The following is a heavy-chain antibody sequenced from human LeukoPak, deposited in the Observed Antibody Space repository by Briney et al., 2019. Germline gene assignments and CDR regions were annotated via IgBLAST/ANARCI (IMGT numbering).Heavy chain of an antibody. CDR2: IGSRSSSI. J-gene: IGHJ3*02. V-gene: IGHV3-21*01. Sequence: GGSLRLSCAASGFTFSSYSMNWVRQAPGKGLEWVSSIGSRSSSIYYADSVKGRFTISRDNAKNSLYLQMNSLRAEDTAVYYCAREGYGEPPREAFDIWGQGAMVTDSS. CDR1: GFTFSSYS. D-gene: IGHD5-12*01. CDR3: AREGYGEPPREAFDI.